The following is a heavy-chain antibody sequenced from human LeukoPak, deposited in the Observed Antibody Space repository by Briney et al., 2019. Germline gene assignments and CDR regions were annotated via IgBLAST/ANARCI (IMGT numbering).Heavy chain of an antibody. D-gene: IGHD3-10*01. CDR3: ANLWFGEPNTHY. Sequence: GGSLRLSCAASGFTFSSSAMTWVRQAPGKGLEWVSDISGGGDITYYADSVKGRFTISRDNSKNTLYLQMNSLRAEDTAVYYCANLWFGEPNTHYWGQGTLVTVSS. CDR2: ISGGGDIT. CDR1: GFTFSSSA. V-gene: IGHV3-23*01. J-gene: IGHJ4*02.